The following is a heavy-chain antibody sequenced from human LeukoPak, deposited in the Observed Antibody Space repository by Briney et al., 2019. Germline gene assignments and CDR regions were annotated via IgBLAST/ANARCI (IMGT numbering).Heavy chain of an antibody. CDR3: ARDRIAAAGNWFDP. Sequence: GGSLRLSCAASGFTFSSYWMHWVRQAPGKGLVWVSRINSAGSSTSYADSVKGRFTISRDNAKNTLYLQMNSPRAEDTAVYYCARDRIAAAGNWFDPWGQGTLVTVSS. CDR2: INSAGSST. J-gene: IGHJ5*02. CDR1: GFTFSSYW. D-gene: IGHD6-13*01. V-gene: IGHV3-74*01.